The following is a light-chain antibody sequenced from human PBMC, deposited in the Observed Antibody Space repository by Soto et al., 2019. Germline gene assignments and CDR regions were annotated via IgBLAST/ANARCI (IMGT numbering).Light chain of an antibody. CDR2: SAL. J-gene: IGKJ1*01. CDR1: QSVSSNY. Sequence: EIVLTQSPGTLSLSPGERGTLSCRASQSVSSNYLAWYQQKPGQAPRLLIYSALSRATGIPDRFSGSGSGTDFTLTISRLEPEDFAVYYCQYSGSSPCTFGQGTKVEIK. CDR3: QYSGSSPCT. V-gene: IGKV3-20*01.